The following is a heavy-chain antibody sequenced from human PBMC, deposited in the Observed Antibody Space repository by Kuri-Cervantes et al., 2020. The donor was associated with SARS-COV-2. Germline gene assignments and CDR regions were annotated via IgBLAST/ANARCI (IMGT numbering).Heavy chain of an antibody. CDR3: ARVEIVTNVRGVHNWFDP. Sequence: SETLSLTCAVSGYSISSCYYWGWIRQPPGKGLEWIGSIYHSGSTYYNPSLKSRVTISVDTSKNQFSLRLTSVTAADTALYFCARVEIVTNVRGVHNWFDPWGQGTLVTVSS. D-gene: IGHD3-10*01. J-gene: IGHJ5*02. CDR1: GYSISSCYY. V-gene: IGHV4-38-2*01. CDR2: IYHSGST.